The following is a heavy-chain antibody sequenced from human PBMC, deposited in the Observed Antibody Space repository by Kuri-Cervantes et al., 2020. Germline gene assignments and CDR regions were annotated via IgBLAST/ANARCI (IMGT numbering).Heavy chain of an antibody. V-gene: IGHV4-61*08. Sequence: SETLSLTCAVSGGSISSGDYSWSWIRQPPGKGLEWIGYIYYSGSTNYNPSLKSRVTISVDTSKNQFSLKLSSVTAADTAVYYCARAGYCSSTSCSVLRYFDWSRRGMDVWGQGTTVTVSS. D-gene: IGHD2-2*01. J-gene: IGHJ6*02. CDR3: ARAGYCSSTSCSVLRYFDWSRRGMDV. CDR2: IYYSGST. CDR1: GGSISSGDYS.